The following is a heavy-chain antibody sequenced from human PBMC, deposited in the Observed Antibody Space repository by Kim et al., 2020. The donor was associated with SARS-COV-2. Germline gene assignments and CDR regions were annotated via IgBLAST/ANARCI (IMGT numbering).Heavy chain of an antibody. CDR1: GYSISSGYY. V-gene: IGHV4-38-2*02. Sequence: SETLSLTCTVSGYSISSGYYWGWIRQPPGKGLEWIGSIYHSGSTYYNPSLKSRVTISVDTSKNQFSLKLSSVTAADTAVYYCARGGRYSYGYPYFGYWGQGTLVTVSS. CDR3: ARGGRYSYGYPYFGY. J-gene: IGHJ4*02. CDR2: IYHSGST. D-gene: IGHD5-18*01.